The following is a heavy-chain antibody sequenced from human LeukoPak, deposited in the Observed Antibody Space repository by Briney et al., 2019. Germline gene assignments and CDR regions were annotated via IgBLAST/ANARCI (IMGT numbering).Heavy chain of an antibody. V-gene: IGHV4-30-2*01. J-gene: IGHJ3*02. CDR1: GGSISSGGYY. Sequence: SETLSLTCTVSGGSISSGGYYWSWIRQPPGKGLEWIGYIYHSGSTYYNPSLKSRVTISVDRSKNQFSLKLSSVTAADTAVYYCARVRWSGAFDIWGQGTMVTVSS. CDR2: IYHSGST. CDR3: ARVRWSGAFDI.